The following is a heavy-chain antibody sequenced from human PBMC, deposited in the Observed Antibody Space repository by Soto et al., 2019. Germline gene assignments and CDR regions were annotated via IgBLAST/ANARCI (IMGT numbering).Heavy chain of an antibody. J-gene: IGHJ2*01. D-gene: IGHD3-10*01. CDR3: ARVREGVMRYFDL. Sequence: SETLSLTCTVSGGSFNSNYLSWIRQPPGKGLEWIGYMYYSGTTSYNPSLKSRVTISVDTSKNQFSLKLSSVTAADTAVYYCARVREGVMRYFDLWGRGTLVTAPQ. V-gene: IGHV4-59*12. CDR2: MYYSGTT. CDR1: GGSFNSNY.